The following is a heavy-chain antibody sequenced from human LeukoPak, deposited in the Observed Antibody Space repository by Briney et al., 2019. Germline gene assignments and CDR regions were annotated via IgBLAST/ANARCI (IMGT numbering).Heavy chain of an antibody. J-gene: IGHJ4*02. CDR2: LYYDGSNK. Sequence: PGGSLRLSCAASGFTFSRHGMHWVRQAPGKGLEWVASLYYDGSNKYYADSVKGRFTISRDNSKNTLYLQMNSLRPEDTAVYYCAKDSKRWKTYYYEAGSYYFDYWGQGTRVTVSS. CDR1: GFTFSRHG. D-gene: IGHD3-10*01. V-gene: IGHV3-30*02. CDR3: AKDSKRWKTYYYEAGSYYFDY.